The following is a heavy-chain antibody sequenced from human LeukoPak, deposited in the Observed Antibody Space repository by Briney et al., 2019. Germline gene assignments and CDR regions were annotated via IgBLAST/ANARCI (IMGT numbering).Heavy chain of an antibody. D-gene: IGHD2-15*01. CDR2: ISDYNGNT. CDR1: GYTFTSYG. V-gene: IGHV1-18*01. J-gene: IGHJ4*02. CDR3: ARDRGTRSGGTCYYDY. Sequence: ASVKVSCKASGYTFTSYGISWVRQAPGQGLEWMGWISDYNGNTNYAQKLQGRVTMTTDTSTSTAYMELRSLRSDDTAVYYCARDRGTRSGGTCYYDYWGQGTLVTLSS.